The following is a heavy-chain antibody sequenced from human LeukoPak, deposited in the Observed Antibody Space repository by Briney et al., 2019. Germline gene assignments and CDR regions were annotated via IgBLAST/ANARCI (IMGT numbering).Heavy chain of an antibody. Sequence: GSRRLSSAASGFTFISNWMHRLRQDPVNGQIVVSRINSDGSSTSYADSVKGRFTISRDHAKTTLYLQMNSLRAEDTAVYFFFQAEDGIRDDWGRGTLVTVSS. D-gene: IGHD5-24*01. CDR2: INSDGSST. V-gene: IGHV3-74*01. CDR3: FQAEDGIRDD. CDR1: GFTFISNW. J-gene: IGHJ4*02.